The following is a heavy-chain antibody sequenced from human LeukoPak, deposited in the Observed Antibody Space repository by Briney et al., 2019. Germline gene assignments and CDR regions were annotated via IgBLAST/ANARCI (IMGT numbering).Heavy chain of an antibody. CDR3: ARAGDYGDYNYMDV. CDR2: IIPIFGTA. J-gene: IGHJ6*03. CDR1: GGTFSSYA. D-gene: IGHD4-17*01. V-gene: IGHV1-69*05. Sequence: SVKVSCKASGGTFSSYAISWVRQAPGQGLEWMGGIIPIFGTANYAKKFQGRVTITTDESTSTAYRELSMLRSEDTAVYYCARAGDYGDYNYMDVWGKGTTVTVSS.